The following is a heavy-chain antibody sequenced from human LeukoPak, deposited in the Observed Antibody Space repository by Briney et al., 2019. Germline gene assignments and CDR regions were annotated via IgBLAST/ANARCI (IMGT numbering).Heavy chain of an antibody. Sequence: GGSLRLSCTASGFTFGDYAMSWFRQAPGKGLEWVGFIRSKAYGGTTEYAASVKGRFTISRDDSKSIAYLQMNSLKTEDTVVYYCTRDLDYYDSSGYYRDYWGQGTLVTVSS. CDR2: IRSKAYGGTT. J-gene: IGHJ4*02. V-gene: IGHV3-49*03. D-gene: IGHD3-22*01. CDR3: TRDLDYYDSSGYYRDY. CDR1: GFTFGDYA.